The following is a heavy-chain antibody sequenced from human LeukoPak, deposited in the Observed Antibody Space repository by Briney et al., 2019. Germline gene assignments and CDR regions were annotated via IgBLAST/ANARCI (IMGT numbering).Heavy chain of an antibody. CDR3: ARGTTYGYSYRNFRY. Sequence: PSQTLSLTCTVSGGSISSCAFYWSWIRQHPGKGLEWLGYIYYSGTTYYNPSLKSRVTFSVDTSKNQFSLKLNPVTAADTALYYCARGTTYGYSYRNFRYRGRGTLVTVSS. CDR2: IYYSGTT. CDR1: GGSISSCAFY. J-gene: IGHJ4*02. D-gene: IGHD5-18*01. V-gene: IGHV4-31*03.